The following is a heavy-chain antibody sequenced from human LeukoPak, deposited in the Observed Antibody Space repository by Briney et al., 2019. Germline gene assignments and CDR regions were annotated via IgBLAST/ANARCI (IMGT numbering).Heavy chain of an antibody. CDR3: ARGYYYDSRRFYYFDY. J-gene: IGHJ4*02. D-gene: IGHD3-22*01. V-gene: IGHV3-21*01. CDR1: GFTFSSYS. Sequence: GGSLRLSCAASGFTFSSYSMNWVRQAPGKGLEWVSSISSSSSYIYYADSVKGRFTISRDNAKNSLYLQMNSLRAADTAVYYCARGYYYDSRRFYYFDYWGQGTLVTVSS. CDR2: ISSSSSYI.